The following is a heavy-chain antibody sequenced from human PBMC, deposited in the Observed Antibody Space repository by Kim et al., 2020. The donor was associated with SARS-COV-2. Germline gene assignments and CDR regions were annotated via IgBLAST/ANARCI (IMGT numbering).Heavy chain of an antibody. D-gene: IGHD6-13*01. V-gene: IGHV3-11*05. Sequence: ADSLEGRFTISRDNAENSLCLEMNSLSADDTAVYYCARVPVGASSWYYFDSWGQGTLVTVSS. CDR3: ARVPVGASSWYYFDS. J-gene: IGHJ4*02.